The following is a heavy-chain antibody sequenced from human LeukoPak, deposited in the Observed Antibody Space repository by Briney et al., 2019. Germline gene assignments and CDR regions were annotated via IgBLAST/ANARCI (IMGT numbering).Heavy chain of an antibody. V-gene: IGHV3-23*01. D-gene: IGHD2-21*01. CDR3: AKDTAYSHPDWFDP. Sequence: PGGSLRLSCAASGFILSSFAMTWVRQAPGEGLEWVSSISGGGGSTYHADSVKGRFTISRDNSKNTLYLQMNSLSADDTAVYYCAKDTAYSHPDWFDPWGQGTLVTVSS. CDR1: GFILSSFA. J-gene: IGHJ5*02. CDR2: ISGGGGST.